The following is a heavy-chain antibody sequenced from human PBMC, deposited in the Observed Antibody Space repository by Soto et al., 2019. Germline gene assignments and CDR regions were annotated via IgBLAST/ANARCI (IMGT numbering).Heavy chain of an antibody. V-gene: IGHV3-7*01. CDR2: IKQDGSEK. D-gene: IGHD1-20*01. Sequence: GGSLRLSCAASGFTFSSYWMSWVRQAPGKGLEWVANIKQDGSEKYYVDSVKGRFTISRDNAKNSLYLQMNSLRAEDTAVYYCARAFGSPLTGTTGSFDIWGQGTMGTVSS. CDR3: ARAFGSPLTGTTGSFDI. CDR1: GFTFSSYW. J-gene: IGHJ3*02.